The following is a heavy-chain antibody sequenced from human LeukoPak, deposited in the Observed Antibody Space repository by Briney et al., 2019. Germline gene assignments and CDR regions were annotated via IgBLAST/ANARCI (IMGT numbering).Heavy chain of an antibody. D-gene: IGHD3-10*01. J-gene: IGHJ3*02. CDR3: ARDSWFGELLYPSAFDI. V-gene: IGHV3-48*03. Sequence: GGSPRLSCAASGFTFSSYEMNWVRQAPGKGLEWVSYISSSGSTIYYADSVKGRFTISRDNAKNSLYLQMNSLRAEDTAVYYCARDSWFGELLYPSAFDIWGQGTMVTVSS. CDR2: ISSSGSTI. CDR1: GFTFSSYE.